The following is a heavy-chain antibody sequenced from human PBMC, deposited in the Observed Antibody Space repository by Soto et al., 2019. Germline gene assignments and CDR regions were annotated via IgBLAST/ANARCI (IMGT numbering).Heavy chain of an antibody. CDR2: IKQDGSEK. J-gene: IGHJ6*02. V-gene: IGHV3-7*05. Sequence: EVQLVESGGGLVQPGGSLRLSCAASGFTFSSYWMSWVRQAPGKGLEWVANIKQDGSEKYYVDYVKGRFTSSRDNAKNSLYLQMNNLRAEDTAVYYCARLYCSGGSCYSNYYYGMDVCGQGTTVTVSS. D-gene: IGHD2-15*01. CDR3: ARLYCSGGSCYSNYYYGMDV. CDR1: GFTFSSYW.